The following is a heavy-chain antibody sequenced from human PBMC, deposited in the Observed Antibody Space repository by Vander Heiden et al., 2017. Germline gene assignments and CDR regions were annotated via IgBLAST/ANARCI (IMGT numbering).Heavy chain of an antibody. D-gene: IGHD3-3*01. CDR3: ASVSFWSGYYSRRVGYYYGMDV. V-gene: IGHV3-7*01. Sequence: EVQLVESGGGLVQPGGSLRLSCAASGFPFSSYWMSWVRQAPGKGLEWVANIKQDGSEKYYVDSVKGRFTISRDNAKNSLYLQMNSLRAEDTAVYYCASVSFWSGYYSRRVGYYYGMDVWGQGTTVTVSS. CDR2: IKQDGSEK. J-gene: IGHJ6*02. CDR1: GFPFSSYW.